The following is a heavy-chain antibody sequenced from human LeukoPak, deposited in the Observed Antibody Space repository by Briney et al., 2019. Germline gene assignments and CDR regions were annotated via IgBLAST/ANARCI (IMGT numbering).Heavy chain of an antibody. V-gene: IGHV3-23*01. J-gene: IGHJ4*02. CDR2: ISVSGSNT. Sequence: PGGSLRLSCAASGFAFKNYGMSWVRQAPGKGLEWVSLISVSGSNTYSADSVKGRFTISRDNSKNTLYLQMNSLRAEDTAVYYCARERGIVTGDYWGQGTLVTVSS. CDR3: ARERGIVTGDY. D-gene: IGHD1-26*01. CDR1: GFAFKNYG.